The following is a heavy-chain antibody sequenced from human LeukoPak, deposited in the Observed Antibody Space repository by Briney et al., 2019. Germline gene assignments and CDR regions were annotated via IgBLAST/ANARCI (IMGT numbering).Heavy chain of an antibody. CDR2: INSDGSST. J-gene: IGHJ4*02. D-gene: IGHD1-26*01. CDR3: ARVGATSYY. V-gene: IGHV3-74*01. CDR1: GFTFSSYW. Sequence: GGSLRLSRAASGFTFSSYWMHWVRQAPGKGLVWVSRINSDGSSTNYADSVKGRFTISRDNAKNTLFLLMNSLRAEDTAVYYCARVGATSYYWGQGSLVTVSS.